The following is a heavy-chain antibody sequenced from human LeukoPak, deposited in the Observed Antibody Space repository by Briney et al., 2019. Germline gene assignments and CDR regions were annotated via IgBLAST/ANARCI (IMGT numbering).Heavy chain of an antibody. V-gene: IGHV3-30-3*01. CDR1: GFTFSSYA. CDR3: ARDRWYGSGSPFDP. D-gene: IGHD3-10*01. Sequence: PGGSLRLSCAASGFTFSSYAMHWVRQAPGKGLEWVAVISYDGSNKYYADSVKGRFTISRDNSKNTLYLQMNSLSAEDTAVYYCARDRWYGSGSPFDPWGQGTLVTVSS. CDR2: ISYDGSNK. J-gene: IGHJ5*02.